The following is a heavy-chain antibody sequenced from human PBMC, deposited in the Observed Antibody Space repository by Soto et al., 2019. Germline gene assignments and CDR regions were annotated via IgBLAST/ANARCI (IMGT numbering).Heavy chain of an antibody. J-gene: IGHJ4*02. Sequence: QVQLVQSGAEVKRPGSSVKVSCKASGGAFSTYTISWVRQAPGQGLEWMGRIIVVHGVANHAQKFQGRVTITADESTSTAYMELSSLRSDDTAVYYCARRGNEDCKISNCYVDYWGQGTLVTVSS. V-gene: IGHV1-69*02. CDR1: GGAFSTYT. D-gene: IGHD2-2*01. CDR3: ARRGNEDCKISNCYVDY. CDR2: IIVVHGVA.